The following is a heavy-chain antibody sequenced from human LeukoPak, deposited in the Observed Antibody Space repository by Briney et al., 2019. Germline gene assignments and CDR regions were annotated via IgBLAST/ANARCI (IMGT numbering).Heavy chain of an antibody. J-gene: IGHJ4*02. D-gene: IGHD3-22*01. Sequence: GRSLRLSRAASGFTFSSYGMHWVRQAPGKGLEWVAAISYDGSNKYYADSVKGRFTISRDNSKNTLYLQMNSLRAEDTAVYYCAKDLYYYDSSGQYYWGQGTLVTVSS. CDR1: GFTFSSYG. CDR3: AKDLYYYDSSGQYY. CDR2: ISYDGSNK. V-gene: IGHV3-30*18.